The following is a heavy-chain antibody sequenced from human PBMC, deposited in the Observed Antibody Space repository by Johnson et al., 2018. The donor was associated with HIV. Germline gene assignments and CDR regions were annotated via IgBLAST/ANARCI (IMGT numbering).Heavy chain of an antibody. CDR1: GFTFTDHY. CDR3: YCTDHFGAGSESNGTCDV. V-gene: IGHV3-72*01. CDR2: TRNKAHSYTT. Sequence: VQLVESGGGLVQPGGSLRLSCAASGFTFTDHYMDWVRQAPGKGLEWVGRTRNKAHSYTTEYAASVKGRFTISRDNTKNTLYLQMTSLRQDDTAVYPCYCTDHFGAGSESNGTCDVWGQGTMVTVSS. J-gene: IGHJ3*01. D-gene: IGHD3-10*01.